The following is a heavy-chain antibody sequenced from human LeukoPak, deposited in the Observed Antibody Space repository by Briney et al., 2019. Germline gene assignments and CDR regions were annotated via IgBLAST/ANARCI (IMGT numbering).Heavy chain of an antibody. V-gene: IGHV4-4*02. CDR3: ARGQYCTNGVCTDYWYFDL. J-gene: IGHJ2*01. Sequence: PSGTLSLTCGVSGGSITSTNYWTWVRQPPGKGLEWIGEVNLQGSTNYNPSLMGRVAISVDMSENHISLQLTSVTAADTAVYYCARGQYCTNGVCTDYWYFDLWGRGTLVTVSS. CDR1: GGSITSTNY. CDR2: VNLQGST. D-gene: IGHD2-8*01.